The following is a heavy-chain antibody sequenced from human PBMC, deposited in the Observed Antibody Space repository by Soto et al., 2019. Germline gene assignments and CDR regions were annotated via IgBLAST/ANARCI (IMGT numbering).Heavy chain of an antibody. Sequence: GGSLRLSCAASGFTVSSNYMSWVRQAPGKGLEWVSVIYSGGSTYYADSVKGRFTISRDNAKNSLYLQMNSLRAEDTALYYCAKDYGSYYYDSSGYLDAFDIWGQGTMVTVSS. D-gene: IGHD3-22*01. CDR1: GFTVSSNY. V-gene: IGHV3-53*05. J-gene: IGHJ3*02. CDR2: IYSGGST. CDR3: AKDYGSYYYDSSGYLDAFDI.